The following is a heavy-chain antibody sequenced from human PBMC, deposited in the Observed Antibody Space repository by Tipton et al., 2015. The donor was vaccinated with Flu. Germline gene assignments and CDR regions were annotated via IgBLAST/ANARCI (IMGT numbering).Heavy chain of an antibody. CDR2: VYYTGGT. V-gene: IGHV4-39*07. D-gene: IGHD2/OR15-2a*01. Sequence: TLSLTCTVSGGSIGVTTYYWGWIRQPPGKGLEYIGSVYYTGGTYLNPSLKSRVTVSIDTSKKQFSLKLNSVTAADTAVYYCARLSLSFNAFDIWGQGTTVIVSS. CDR3: ARLSLSFNAFDI. J-gene: IGHJ3*02. CDR1: GGSIGVTTYY.